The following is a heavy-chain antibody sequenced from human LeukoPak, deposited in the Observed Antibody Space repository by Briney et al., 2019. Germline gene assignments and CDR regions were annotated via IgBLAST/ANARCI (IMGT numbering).Heavy chain of an antibody. V-gene: IGHV3-48*03. CDR3: ARDRYGGNGACDY. CDR1: GFTFSGYE. J-gene: IGHJ4*02. CDR2: ITSSSSTI. Sequence: GGSLRLSCAASGFTFSGYEMNWVRQAPGKGLEWVSHITSSSSTIYYADSVKGRFTVSRDNAKNSLYLQMNSLRAEDTAVYYCARDRYGGNGACDYWGQGTLVTVSS. D-gene: IGHD4/OR15-4a*01.